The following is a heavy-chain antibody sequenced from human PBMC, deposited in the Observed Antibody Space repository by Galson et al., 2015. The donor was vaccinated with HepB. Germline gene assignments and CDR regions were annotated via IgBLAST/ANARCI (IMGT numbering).Heavy chain of an antibody. CDR3: ARGSLKYFYGMDV. Sequence: SVKVSCKASGYTFRYFNINWVRQAAGQGLEWMGWMNPDTGNTGFEQKFQGRVTMIADTSTSTAYMELTSLGSEDTAVYYRARGSLKYFYGMDVWGQGTTVIVSS. CDR2: MNPDTGNT. J-gene: IGHJ6*02. V-gene: IGHV1-8*01. CDR1: GYTFRYFN. D-gene: IGHD3-10*01.